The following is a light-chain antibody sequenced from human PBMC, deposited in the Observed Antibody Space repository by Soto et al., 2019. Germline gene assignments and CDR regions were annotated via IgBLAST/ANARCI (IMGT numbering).Light chain of an antibody. J-gene: IGLJ2*01. CDR2: DVS. V-gene: IGLV2-11*01. CDR3: CSYAGSYPGV. Sequence: QSALTQPRSVSGSPGQSVTISCTGTSSDVGGYNYVSWYQQHPGKAPKLMIYDVSKRPSGVPDRFSGSKSGNTASLTISGLQAGDEADYYSCSYAGSYPGVLGGGTKLTVL. CDR1: SSDVGGYNY.